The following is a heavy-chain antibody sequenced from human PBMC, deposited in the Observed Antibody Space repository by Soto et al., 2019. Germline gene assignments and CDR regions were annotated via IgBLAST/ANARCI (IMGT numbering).Heavy chain of an antibody. CDR3: AKPPNAQYYYYYYGMDV. J-gene: IGHJ6*02. D-gene: IGHD7-27*01. CDR2: IWYDGSNK. CDR1: GFTFSSYG. Sequence: QVQLVESGGGVVQPGRSLRLSCAASGFTFSSYGMHWVRQAPGKGLEWVAVIWYDGSNKYYADSVKGRFTISRDNSKNTLYLQMNSLRAEDTAVYYCAKPPNAQYYYYYYGMDVWGQGTTVTVSS. V-gene: IGHV3-33*06.